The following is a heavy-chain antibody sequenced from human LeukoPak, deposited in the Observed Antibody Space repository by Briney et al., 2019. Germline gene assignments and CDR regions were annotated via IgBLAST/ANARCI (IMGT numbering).Heavy chain of an antibody. Sequence: GESLKISCKGSGCSFTSYWIGWVRQMPGKGLEWMEIIYPGDSDTRYSPSFQGQVTISADKSISTAYLQWSSLKASDTAMYYCARIPIRSYYDILTGSYIGGFDYWGQATLVTVSS. CDR3: ARIPIRSYYDILTGSYIGGFDY. CDR2: IYPGDSDT. D-gene: IGHD3-9*01. J-gene: IGHJ4*02. CDR1: GCSFTSYW. V-gene: IGHV5-51*01.